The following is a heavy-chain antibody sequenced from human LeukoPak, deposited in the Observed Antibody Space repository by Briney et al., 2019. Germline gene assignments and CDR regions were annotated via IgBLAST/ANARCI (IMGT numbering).Heavy chain of an antibody. CDR3: AREVRSSWTIDY. J-gene: IGHJ4*02. CDR1: GFTFSSYW. Sequence: PGGSLRLSCAASGFTFSSYWMHWVRQAPGKGLEWVSGINWNGGSTGYADSVKGRFTISGDNAKNSLYLQMNSLRAEDTALYYCAREVRSSWTIDYWGQGTLVTVSS. CDR2: INWNGGST. D-gene: IGHD6-13*01. V-gene: IGHV3-20*04.